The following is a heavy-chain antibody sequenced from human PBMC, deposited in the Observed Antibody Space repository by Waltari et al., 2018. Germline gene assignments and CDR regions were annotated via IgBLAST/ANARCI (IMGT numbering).Heavy chain of an antibody. CDR3: ARYPLYYYDSSGYLGY. D-gene: IGHD3-22*01. V-gene: IGHV1-69*01. CDR1: GGTFSSYA. Sequence: QVQLVQSGAEVKKPGSSVKVSCKASGGTFSSYAISWVRQAPGQGLEWMGGIIPIFGTANYAQKFQGRVTITADESTSTAYMELSSLRSEDTAVDYCARYPLYYYDSSGYLGYWGQGTLVTVSS. CDR2: IIPIFGTA. J-gene: IGHJ4*02.